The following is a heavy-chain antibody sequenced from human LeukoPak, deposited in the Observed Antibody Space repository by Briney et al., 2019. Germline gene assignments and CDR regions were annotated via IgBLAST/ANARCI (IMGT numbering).Heavy chain of an antibody. CDR2: IRSRGGST. Sequence: GGCLRLSCAASGFTFNTYALSWVRPAPGKGLEWGAAIRSRGGSTYYADSVKGRFTISRDNSKNTQFLKMNSLRAEDTAFYYCAKDAITYCGGDCYRFDYWGQGTLVTVSS. CDR1: GFTFNTYA. CDR3: AKDAITYCGGDCYRFDY. J-gene: IGHJ4*02. V-gene: IGHV3-23*01. D-gene: IGHD2-21*02.